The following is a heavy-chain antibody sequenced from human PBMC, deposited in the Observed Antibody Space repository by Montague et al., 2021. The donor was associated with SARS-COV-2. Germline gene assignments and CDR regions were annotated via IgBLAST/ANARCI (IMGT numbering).Heavy chain of an antibody. D-gene: IGHD2-21*01. CDR3: ARRGGGEVFARFMYWYFDV. CDR1: GGSINNYY. Sequence: SETLSPTCSVSGGSINNYYWGWVRQSPGKGLEWIGYIYYSGSVTTXYKPSLKSRVSISVDTSENQFSLKLTSVTAADTAVYYCARRGGGEVFARFMYWYFDVWSRGSLVTVSS. V-gene: IGHV4-59*13. J-gene: IGHJ2*01. CDR2: IYYSGSVTT.